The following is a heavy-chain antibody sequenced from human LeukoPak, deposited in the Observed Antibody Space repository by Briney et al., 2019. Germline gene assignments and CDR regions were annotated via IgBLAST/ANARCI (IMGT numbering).Heavy chain of an antibody. Sequence: SGTLSLPCAVFGGSFSGYYWSWIPQPPGKGLEWIGEINHSGSTNYNPSLKSRVTISVDTSKNQFSLKLSSVTAADTAVYYCARGATVSYHYYYYYMDVWGKGTTVTVSS. CDR2: INHSGST. CDR3: ARGATVSYHYYYYYMDV. J-gene: IGHJ6*03. CDR1: GGSFSGYY. D-gene: IGHD4-17*01. V-gene: IGHV4-34*01.